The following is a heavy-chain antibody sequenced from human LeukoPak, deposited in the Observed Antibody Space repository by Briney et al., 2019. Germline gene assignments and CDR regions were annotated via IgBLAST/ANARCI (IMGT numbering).Heavy chain of an antibody. Sequence: SETLSLTCTVSGASISTTSYYWGWIRQPPGKGLEWIGSIYYSGSTYYNPSLKSRVTISVDMSKNQFSLKLTSVTGADTAVYYCAGERGEEYSSGWYKRNYFDNWGQGIRVTVSS. CDR2: IYYSGST. J-gene: IGHJ4*02. D-gene: IGHD6-19*01. V-gene: IGHV4-39*07. CDR3: AGERGEEYSSGWYKRNYFDN. CDR1: GASISTTSYY.